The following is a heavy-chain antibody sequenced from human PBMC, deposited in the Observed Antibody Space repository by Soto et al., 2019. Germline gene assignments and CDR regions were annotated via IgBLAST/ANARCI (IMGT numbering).Heavy chain of an antibody. V-gene: IGHV1-18*01. D-gene: IGHD6-6*01. CDR2: ISAYNGNT. CDR3: ARDRSSSLQSRYTFDF. CDR1: GYTFTSYG. J-gene: IGHJ4*02. Sequence: ASVKVSCKASGYTFTSYGISWVRQAPGQGLEWMGWISAYNGNTNYAQKLQGRVTMTTDTSTSTAYMELRSLRSDDTAVYYCARDRSSSLQSRYTFDFWGQGPLVTVSS.